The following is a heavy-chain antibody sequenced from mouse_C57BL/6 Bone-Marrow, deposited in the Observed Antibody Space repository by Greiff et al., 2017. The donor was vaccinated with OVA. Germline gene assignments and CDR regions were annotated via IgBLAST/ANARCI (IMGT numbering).Heavy chain of an antibody. CDR3: ARWVTTVVSMDY. CDR2: IHPNSGST. V-gene: IGHV1-64*01. Sequence: QVQLKQPGAELVKPGASVKLSCKASGYTFTSYWMHWVKQRPGQGLEWIGMIHPNSGSTNYNEKFKSKATLTVDKSSSTAYMQLSSLTSEDSAVYYCARWVTTVVSMDYWGQGTSVTVSS. J-gene: IGHJ4*01. CDR1: GYTFTSYW. D-gene: IGHD1-1*01.